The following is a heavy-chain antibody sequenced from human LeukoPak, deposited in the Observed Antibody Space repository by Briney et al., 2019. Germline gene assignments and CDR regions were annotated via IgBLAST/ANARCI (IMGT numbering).Heavy chain of an antibody. J-gene: IGHJ4*02. Sequence: KPSETLSLTCTVSGGSISSSSYYWGWIRQPPGKGLEWIGSIYYSGSTYYNPSLKSRVTISVDTSKNQFSLKLSSVTAADTAVYYCARLRSLLWFGELNDWGQGTLVTVSP. V-gene: IGHV4-39*01. CDR3: ARLRSLLWFGELND. CDR2: IYYSGST. CDR1: GGSISSSSYY. D-gene: IGHD3-10*01.